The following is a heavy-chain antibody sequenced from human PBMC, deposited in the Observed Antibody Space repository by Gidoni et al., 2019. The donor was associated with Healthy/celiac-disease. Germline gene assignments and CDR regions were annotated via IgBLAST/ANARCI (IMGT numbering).Heavy chain of an antibody. CDR3: AKDRDYCGGDCYPYGQGAFDI. V-gene: IGHV3-23*01. D-gene: IGHD2-21*02. CDR1: GFTFSSYA. Sequence: EVQLLESGGGLVQPGGSLRLSCAASGFTFSSYAMSWVRQAPGKGLGWVSAISGSGGSTYYADSVKGRFTISRDNSKNTLYLQMNSLRAEDTAVYYCAKDRDYCGGDCYPYGQGAFDIWGQGTMVTVSS. CDR2: ISGSGGST. J-gene: IGHJ3*02.